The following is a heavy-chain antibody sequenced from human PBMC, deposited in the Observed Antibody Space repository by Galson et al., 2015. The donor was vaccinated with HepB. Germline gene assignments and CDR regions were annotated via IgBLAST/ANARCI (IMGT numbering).Heavy chain of an antibody. D-gene: IGHD3-10*01. CDR2: ISAYNGNT. CDR3: ARAEARFGEPYHDAFDI. Sequence: SVKVSCKASGYTFTSYGISWVRQAPGQGLEWMGWISAYNGNTNYAQKLQGRVTMTTDTSTSTAYMELRSLRSDDTAVYYCARAEARFGEPYHDAFDIWGQGTMVTVSS. V-gene: IGHV1-18*04. CDR1: GYTFTSYG. J-gene: IGHJ3*02.